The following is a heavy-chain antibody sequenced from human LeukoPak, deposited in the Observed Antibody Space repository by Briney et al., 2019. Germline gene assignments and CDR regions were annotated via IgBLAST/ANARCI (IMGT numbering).Heavy chain of an antibody. Sequence: GGSLRLSCAASGFTFSSYGMHWVRQAPGKGLEWVAFIRYDGSNKYYADSVKGRFTISRDNSKNTLYLQMGSLRAEDMAVYYCARVHPQWGNYQWELGAFFDYWGQGTLVTVSS. D-gene: IGHD1-26*01. CDR2: IRYDGSNK. J-gene: IGHJ4*02. CDR1: GFTFSSYG. CDR3: ARVHPQWGNYQWELGAFFDY. V-gene: IGHV3-30*02.